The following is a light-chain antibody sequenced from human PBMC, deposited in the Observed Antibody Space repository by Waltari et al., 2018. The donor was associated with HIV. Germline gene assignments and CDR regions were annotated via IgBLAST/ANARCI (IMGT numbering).Light chain of an antibody. V-gene: IGKV1-9*01. CDR2: SAS. Sequence: DILLTQSPSFLSASVGDRVTISCRASQGVRNYLAWYQQRPGRAPKLLIFSASILQDGVPSRFSASGSGTQFTLTISSLQPEDFATYYCQQQNVYPLTFGPGT. CDR1: QGVRNY. J-gene: IGKJ3*01. CDR3: QQQNVYPLT.